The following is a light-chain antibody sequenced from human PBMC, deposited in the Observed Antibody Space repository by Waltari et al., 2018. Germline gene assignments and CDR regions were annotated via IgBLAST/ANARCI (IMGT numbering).Light chain of an antibody. CDR3: AGWDDNLSVV. V-gene: IGLV1-47*01. CDR1: TSHIGTNY. Sequence: QSVLTQPPAASGTPGQRATISCAGSTSHIGTNYVNWYQKFPGAAPKLLIYSINQRPSGVPDRFSGSKSGTSASLVISGLRSEDEADYFCAGWDDNLSVVFGGGTKLTVL. J-gene: IGLJ2*01. CDR2: SIN.